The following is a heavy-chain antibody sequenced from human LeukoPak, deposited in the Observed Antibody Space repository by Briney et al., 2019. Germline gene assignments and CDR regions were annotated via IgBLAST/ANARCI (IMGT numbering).Heavy chain of an antibody. CDR2: IGGTGVRT. V-gene: IGHV3-23*01. J-gene: IGHJ4*02. CDR1: GFTFSSYA. Sequence: GGSLRLSCASSGFTFSSYAMSWARQAPGKGLEWVSTIGGTGVRTYYADSVKGRFTISRDNSKNTLYLQINSLRAEDTAVYFCAKDRLGGPYFFHYWGQGTLVTVSS. CDR3: AKDRLGGPYFFHY. D-gene: IGHD3-16*01.